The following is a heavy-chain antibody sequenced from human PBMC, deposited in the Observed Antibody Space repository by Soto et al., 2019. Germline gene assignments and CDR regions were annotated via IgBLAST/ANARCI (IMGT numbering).Heavy chain of an antibody. CDR2: IKQDGSEK. J-gene: IGHJ4*02. Sequence: GGSLRLSCAASVFTFSSYWMSWVRQAPGKGLEWVANIKQDGSEKYYVDSVKGRFTISRDNAKNSLYLQMNSLRAEDTAVYYCARAAEHIDYWGQGTLVTVSS. CDR3: ARAAEHIDY. CDR1: VFTFSSYW. V-gene: IGHV3-7*01.